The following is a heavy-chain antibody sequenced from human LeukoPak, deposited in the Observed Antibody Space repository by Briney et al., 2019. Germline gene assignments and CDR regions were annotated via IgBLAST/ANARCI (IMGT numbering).Heavy chain of an antibody. CDR2: ISSSGSTI. CDR3: ARDPVEIGLIDY. J-gene: IGHJ4*02. Sequence: GGSLRLSCVGSGFTFSDAWMSWIRQAPGKGLEWVSYISSSGSTIYYADSVKGRFTISRDNAKNSLYLQMNSLRAEDTAVYYCARDPVEIGLIDYWGQGTLVTVSS. CDR1: GFTFSDAW. D-gene: IGHD5-24*01. V-gene: IGHV3-11*01.